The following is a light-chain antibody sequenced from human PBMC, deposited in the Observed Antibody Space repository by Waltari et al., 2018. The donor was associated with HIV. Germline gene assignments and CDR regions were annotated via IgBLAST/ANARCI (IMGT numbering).Light chain of an antibody. CDR3: ASWDDRLNGHV. J-gene: IGLJ1*01. V-gene: IGLV1-47*01. CDR1: TSNIGSNF. Sequence: QSGLTQPPSVSGIPGQRLTVPCSGNTSNIGSNFVFWYRQLPGPAPSLLVDRNNQRRSGVGGRFAGSRSGASDSLVILGRGVEDEADYYCASWDDRLNGHVFGGGTTVSV. CDR2: RNN.